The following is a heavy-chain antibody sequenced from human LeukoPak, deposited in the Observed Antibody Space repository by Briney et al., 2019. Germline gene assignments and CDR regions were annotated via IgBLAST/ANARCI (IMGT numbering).Heavy chain of an antibody. D-gene: IGHD6-19*01. J-gene: IGHJ6*03. CDR1: GYTFTSYG. Sequence: GASVKVSCKASGYTFTSYGISWVRQAPGQGLEWMGWISAYNGNTNYAQKLQGRVTMTTDTSTSTAYMELRGLRSDDTAVYYCARGKYGGWYWGDYYYYYMDVWGKGTTVTVSS. V-gene: IGHV1-18*01. CDR3: ARGKYGGWYWGDYYYYYMDV. CDR2: ISAYNGNT.